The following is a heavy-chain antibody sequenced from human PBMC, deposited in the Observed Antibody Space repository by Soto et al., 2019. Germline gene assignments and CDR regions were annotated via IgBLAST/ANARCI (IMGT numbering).Heavy chain of an antibody. CDR2: IWYDGSNK. CDR1: GFTFSSYG. J-gene: IGHJ4*02. V-gene: IGHV3-33*01. D-gene: IGHD3-22*01. CDR3: ARDHYYDSSGYTFDY. Sequence: GGSLRLSCAASGFTFSSYGMHWVRQAPGKGLEWVAVIWYDGSNKYYADSVKGRFTISRDNSKNTLYLQMNSLRAEDTAVYYCARDHYYDSSGYTFDYWGQGTLVTVSS.